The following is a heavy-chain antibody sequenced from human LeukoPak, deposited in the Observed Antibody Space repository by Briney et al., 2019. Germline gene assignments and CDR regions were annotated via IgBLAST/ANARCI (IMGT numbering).Heavy chain of an antibody. CDR1: GFTFNNYA. CDR3: TRTRWTSGYYFDY. D-gene: IGHD3-22*01. CDR2: ISGSGSST. Sequence: GGSLRPSCAASGFTFNNYAMGWVRQAPGKGLEWVSAISGSGSSTYYTDSVKGRFTISRDNSKNTLFLQMNSLRVEDTAVYYCTRTRWTSGYYFDYWGQGTLVTVSS. J-gene: IGHJ4*02. V-gene: IGHV3-23*01.